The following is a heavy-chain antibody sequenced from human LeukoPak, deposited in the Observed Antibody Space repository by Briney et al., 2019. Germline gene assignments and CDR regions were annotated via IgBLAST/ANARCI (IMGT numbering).Heavy chain of an antibody. V-gene: IGHV4-4*07. Sequence: SETLSLTCTVSGGSISSYYWSWIRQPAGKGLEWIGRIYTSGSPTYNPSLKSRVTMSLGTSKNQFSLKLSSVTAADTAVYYCARYNYDFWSGYSKWFGPWGQGTLVTVSS. CDR1: GGSISSYY. CDR2: IYTSGSP. D-gene: IGHD3-3*01. J-gene: IGHJ5*02. CDR3: ARYNYDFWSGYSKWFGP.